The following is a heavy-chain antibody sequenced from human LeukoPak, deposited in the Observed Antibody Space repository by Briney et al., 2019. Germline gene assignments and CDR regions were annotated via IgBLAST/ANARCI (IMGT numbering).Heavy chain of an antibody. CDR2: ISDSGGRT. V-gene: IGHV3-23*01. CDR3: AKRGVVIRVILVGFHKEAYYFDS. CDR1: GITLSNYG. Sequence: GGSLRLSCAVSGITLSNYGMSWVRQAPGKGLEWVAGISDSGGRTNYADSVKGRFTISRDNPKNTLYLQMNSLRAEDTAVYFCAKRGVVIRVILVGFHKEAYYFDSWGQGALVTVS. D-gene: IGHD3-22*01. J-gene: IGHJ4*02.